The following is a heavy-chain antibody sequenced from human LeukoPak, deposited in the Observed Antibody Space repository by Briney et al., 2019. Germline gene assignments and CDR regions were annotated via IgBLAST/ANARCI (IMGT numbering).Heavy chain of an antibody. J-gene: IGHJ4*02. V-gene: IGHV3-30*02. Sequence: PGGSLRLSCAASGFTFSSYGMHWVRQAPGKGLEWVAFIRYDGSNKYYADSVKGRFTISRDNSKNTLYLQMNSLRAEDTAAYYCARDRDSSSWSSRRVGDYFDYWGQGTLVTVSS. CDR1: GFTFSSYG. D-gene: IGHD6-13*01. CDR3: ARDRDSSSWSSRRVGDYFDY. CDR2: IRYDGSNK.